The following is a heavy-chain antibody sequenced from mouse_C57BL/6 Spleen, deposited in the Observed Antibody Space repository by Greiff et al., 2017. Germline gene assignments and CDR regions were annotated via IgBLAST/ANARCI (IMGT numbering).Heavy chain of an antibody. CDR1: GYAFSSSW. CDR2: IYPGDGDT. V-gene: IGHV1-82*01. J-gene: IGHJ2*01. D-gene: IGHD3-1*01. Sequence: QVQLQQSGPELVKPGASVKISCKASGYAFSSSWMNWVKQRPGKGLEWIGRIYPGDGDTNYNGKFKGKATLTADKSSSTAYMQLSSLTSEDSAVYFCARSSIIGTSFDYWGQGTTLTVSS. CDR3: ARSSIIGTSFDY.